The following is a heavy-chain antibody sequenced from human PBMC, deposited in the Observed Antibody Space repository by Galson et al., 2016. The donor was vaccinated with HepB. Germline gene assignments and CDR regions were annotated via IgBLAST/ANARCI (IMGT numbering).Heavy chain of an antibody. J-gene: IGHJ4*02. CDR3: AGGAHSGTYYTILSYYFEY. CDR1: GFTFSNYG. Sequence: SLRLSCAASGFTFSNYGMHWVRQAPGKGLEWVAVVGDDGSNKYYGDSVKGRLTIFRDNSKNTLYLQMNSLRAEDTAVYYCAGGAHSGTYYTILSYYFEYWGQGTMVTVSS. D-gene: IGHD1-26*01. CDR2: VGDDGSNK. V-gene: IGHV3-33*01.